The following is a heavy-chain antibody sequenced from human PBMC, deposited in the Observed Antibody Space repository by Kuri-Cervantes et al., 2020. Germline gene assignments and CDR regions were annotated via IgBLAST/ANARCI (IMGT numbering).Heavy chain of an antibody. CDR3: TRDDRLSYYYMDV. CDR2: IRSKANSYAT. V-gene: IGHV3-73*01. J-gene: IGHJ6*03. Sequence: KISCAASGFTYSGSAMHWVRQASGKGLEWVGRIRSKANSYATSYADSVKGRFTISRDDSKNTVYLQMNSLKTEDTAVYYCTRDDRLSYYYMDVWGKGTTVTVSS. CDR1: GFTYSGSA.